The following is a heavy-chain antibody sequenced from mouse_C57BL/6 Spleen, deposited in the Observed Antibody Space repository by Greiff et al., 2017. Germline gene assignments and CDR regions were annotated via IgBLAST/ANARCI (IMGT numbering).Heavy chain of an antibody. CDR2: IDPSDSYT. V-gene: IGHV1-69*01. D-gene: IGHD2-3*01. Sequence: QVQLQQPGAELVMPGASVKLSCKASGYTFTSYWMHWVKQRPGQGLEWIGEIDPSDSYTNYNQKFKGKSTLTVDKSSSTAYMQLSSLPSEDSAVYYCARGDGSAWFAYWGQGTLVTVSA. J-gene: IGHJ3*01. CDR3: ARGDGSAWFAY. CDR1: GYTFTSYW.